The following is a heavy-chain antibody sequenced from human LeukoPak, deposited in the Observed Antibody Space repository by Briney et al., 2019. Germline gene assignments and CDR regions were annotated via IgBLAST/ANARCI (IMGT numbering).Heavy chain of an antibody. Sequence: PGGSLRLSCAASEFTVSSNYMHWVRQAPGKGLEWVSLIYIGGNTFYADSVKGRLTISRDNSKNTLYLQMNSLRAEDTAVYYCARTVVPAMGDYWGQGTLVTVSS. D-gene: IGHD2-2*01. J-gene: IGHJ4*02. CDR2: IYIGGNT. V-gene: IGHV3-53*01. CDR1: EFTVSSNY. CDR3: ARTVVPAMGDY.